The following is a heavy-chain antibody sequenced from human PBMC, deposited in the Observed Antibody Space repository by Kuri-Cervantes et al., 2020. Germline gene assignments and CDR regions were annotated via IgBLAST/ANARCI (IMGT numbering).Heavy chain of an antibody. CDR2: IKQDGSEK. CDR1: GFTFSSYS. D-gene: IGHD3-22*01. CDR3: AIHRRAYYYDSSGRKNAFDI. V-gene: IGHV3-7*01. J-gene: IGHJ3*02. Sequence: GGSLRLSCAASGFTFSSYSMNWVRQAPGKGLEWVANIKQDGSEKYYVDSVKGRFTISRDNAKNSLYLQMNSLRAEDTAVYYCAIHRRAYYYDSSGRKNAFDIWGQGTMVTISS.